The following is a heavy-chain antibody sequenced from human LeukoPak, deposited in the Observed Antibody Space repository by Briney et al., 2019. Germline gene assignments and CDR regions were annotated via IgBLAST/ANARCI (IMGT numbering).Heavy chain of an antibody. J-gene: IGHJ4*02. V-gene: IGHV3-48*03. D-gene: IGHD1-1*01. Sequence: GGSLRLSCAASGFTFSIYEMNWVRQAPGKGLEWVSYISSSGNTKYHADFVKGRFTISRDNAKNSLYLQMNSLRAEDTAVYYCASVHRALNYWGQGTLVTVSS. CDR1: GFTFSIYE. CDR2: ISSSGNTK. CDR3: ASVHRALNY.